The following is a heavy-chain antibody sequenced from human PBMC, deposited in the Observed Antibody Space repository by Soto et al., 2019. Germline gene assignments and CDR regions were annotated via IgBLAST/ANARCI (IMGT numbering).Heavy chain of an antibody. CDR3: AREWTAAGTSSPSIDY. Sequence: GGSLRLSCAASGFTFSSYAMHWVRQAPGKGLEWVAVISYDGSNKYYADSVKGRFTIPRDNSKNTLYLQMNSLRAEDTAVYYCAREWTAAGTSSPSIDYWGQGTLVTVSS. CDR2: ISYDGSNK. J-gene: IGHJ4*02. CDR1: GFTFSSYA. V-gene: IGHV3-30-3*01. D-gene: IGHD6-13*01.